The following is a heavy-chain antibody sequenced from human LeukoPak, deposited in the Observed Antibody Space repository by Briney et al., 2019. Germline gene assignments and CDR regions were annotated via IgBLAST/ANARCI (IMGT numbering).Heavy chain of an antibody. V-gene: IGHV4-59*13. Sequence: SETLSLTCTVSGDSITSSYWTWMRLPPGKGLEWIGYIFYTGYTNYNPSLKSRVTISMYISKNQVSLHLNSVTTADTAVYYCARAPIGTADHWGPGAQVTVSS. D-gene: IGHD2-8*02. CDR3: ARAPIGTADH. CDR1: GDSITSSY. CDR2: IFYTGYT. J-gene: IGHJ4*02.